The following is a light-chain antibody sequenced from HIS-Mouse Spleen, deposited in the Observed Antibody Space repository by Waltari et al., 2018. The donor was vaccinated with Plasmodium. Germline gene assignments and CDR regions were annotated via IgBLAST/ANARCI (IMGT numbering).Light chain of an antibody. CDR2: QDT. V-gene: IGLV3-1*01. CDR3: QAWDSSTVV. J-gene: IGLJ2*01. Sequence: SYELTQPPSVSVSPGQTASLTCSGDNLGDNYPGWYQQKPGQSPVLVIYQDTKRPSGIPERFSGSNSGNTATLTISGTQAMDEADYYCQAWDSSTVVFGGGTKLTVL. CDR1: NLGDNY.